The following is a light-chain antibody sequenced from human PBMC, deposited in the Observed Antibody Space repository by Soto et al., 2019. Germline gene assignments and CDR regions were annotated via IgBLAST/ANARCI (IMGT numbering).Light chain of an antibody. V-gene: IGLV2-14*02. CDR3: QSYDGTLTGVI. CDR2: EGS. Sequence: QSALTQPASVSGSPGQSITISCTGTNSDVGRYNLVSWYQQNPGKAPKLMIYEGSERPSGISHRFSGSKSGTTASLAITGLQAEDEADYFCQSYDGTLTGVIFGGGTQLTVL. CDR1: NSDVGRYNL. J-gene: IGLJ2*01.